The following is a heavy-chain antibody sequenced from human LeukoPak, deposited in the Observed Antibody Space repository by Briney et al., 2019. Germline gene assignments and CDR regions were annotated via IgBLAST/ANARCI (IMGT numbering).Heavy chain of an antibody. CDR1: GGSISSSSYY. CDR2: IYYSGST. CDR3: ARHLSIQLCSHWYFDL. Sequence: SETLSLICTVSGGSISSSSYYWGWIRQPPGKGLEWIGSIYYSGSTYYNPSLKSRVTISVDTSKNQFSLKLSSVTAADTAVYYCARHLSIQLCSHWYFDLWGRGTLVTVSS. J-gene: IGHJ2*01. V-gene: IGHV4-39*01. D-gene: IGHD5-18*01.